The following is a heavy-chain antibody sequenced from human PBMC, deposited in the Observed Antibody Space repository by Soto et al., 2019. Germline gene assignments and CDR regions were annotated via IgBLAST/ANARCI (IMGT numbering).Heavy chain of an antibody. J-gene: IGHJ5*01. Sequence: GGSLRLSCAASCFTFSSYEFNWVRQAPGKGLEWISYIGTSSINIYYADSVKGRFTVSRDNAKNSLYMQMNSLRAEDTATYYCAREELNCGDDCFAFGGQGTMVTISS. V-gene: IGHV3-48*03. CDR2: IGTSSINI. CDR1: CFTFSSYE. CDR3: AREELNCGDDCFAF. D-gene: IGHD2-21*01.